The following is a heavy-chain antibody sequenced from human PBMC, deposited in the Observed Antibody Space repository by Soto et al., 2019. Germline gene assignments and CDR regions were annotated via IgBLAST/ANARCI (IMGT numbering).Heavy chain of an antibody. Sequence: EVQLVESGGGLVQPGGSLRLSCAASGFTFSSYSMHWVRQAPGKGLEWVSYISPSSSSIYYADSVKGRFTISRDNAKNSLYLQTNSLRAEDTAVYYGARVAYYYDSSGYFYWGQGTLVTVSS. J-gene: IGHJ4*02. CDR2: ISPSSSSI. D-gene: IGHD3-22*01. V-gene: IGHV3-48*01. CDR1: GFTFSSYS. CDR3: ARVAYYYDSSGYFY.